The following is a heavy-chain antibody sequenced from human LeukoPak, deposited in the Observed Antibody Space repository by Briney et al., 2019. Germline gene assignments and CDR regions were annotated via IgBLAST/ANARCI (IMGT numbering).Heavy chain of an antibody. CDR3: TTDDGIAVAPYYFDY. V-gene: IGHV3-23*01. Sequence: GGSLRLSCAASGFTFSSYAMSWVRQAPGGGLEWVSAITGSGGSTYYADSVKGRFTISRDNSKNTLYLQMNSLKTEDTAVYYCTTDDGIAVAPYYFDYWGQGTLVTVSS. J-gene: IGHJ4*02. CDR1: GFTFSSYA. CDR2: ITGSGGST. D-gene: IGHD6-19*01.